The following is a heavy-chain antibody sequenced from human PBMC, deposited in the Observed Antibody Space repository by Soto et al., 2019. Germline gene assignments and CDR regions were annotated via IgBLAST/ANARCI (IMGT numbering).Heavy chain of an antibody. Sequence: ASVKVSCKASGYTFSSYYMNWVRQAPGQGLEWLGIINPSGGYTTYAQRFLGRVTMTSDTSTSTVHMELGSLTSEDTAVYYCVADVAEVGKGEFDYWGQGALVTVSS. J-gene: IGHJ4*02. CDR2: INPSGGYT. CDR3: VADVAEVGKGEFDY. D-gene: IGHD3-16*01. V-gene: IGHV1-46*01. CDR1: GYTFSSYY.